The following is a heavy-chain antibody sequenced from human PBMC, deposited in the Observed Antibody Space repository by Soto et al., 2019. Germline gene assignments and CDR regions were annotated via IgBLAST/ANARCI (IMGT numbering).Heavy chain of an antibody. CDR3: AKDRSTYYLVPPFDP. CDR2: ISSGGGDT. CDR1: GFTFSNYA. D-gene: IGHD3-10*01. J-gene: IGHJ5*02. Sequence: PGGSLRLSCAASGFTFSNYAMTWVRQAPGKGLEWVSTISSGGGDTYHADAVKGRFTISRDNSKNMLYLQMRRLRTDDTAVYYCAKDRSTYYLVPPFDPWGQGTLVTVSS. V-gene: IGHV3-23*01.